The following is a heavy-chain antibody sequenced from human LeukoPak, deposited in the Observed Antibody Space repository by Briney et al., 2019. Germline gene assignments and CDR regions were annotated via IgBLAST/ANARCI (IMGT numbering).Heavy chain of an antibody. D-gene: IGHD4-23*01. Sequence: ASVKVSCKASGYTFTSYYMHWVRQAHGQGLEWKGIINLSGGSTSNAQKFQGRVTMTIDMYTSTVYMELSSLRSEDTAVYYCARVAYGGNSAGVGYWGQGTLVTDPS. CDR1: GYTFTSYY. J-gene: IGHJ4*02. CDR2: INLSGGST. CDR3: ARVAYGGNSAGVGY. V-gene: IGHV1-46*01.